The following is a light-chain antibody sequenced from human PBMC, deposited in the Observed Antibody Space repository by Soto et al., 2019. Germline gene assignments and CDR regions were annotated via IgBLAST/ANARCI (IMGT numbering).Light chain of an antibody. Sequence: QSALTQPASVSGSPGQSITISCTGTSSDVGGYNYVSWYQQHPGKAPKLMIYDVSNRPSGVSNRFSGSKSGNTASLTISGLHAEDEADYYCSSYISSSTLVFGTGTQLTVL. CDR1: SSDVGGYNY. J-gene: IGLJ1*01. V-gene: IGLV2-14*01. CDR2: DVS. CDR3: SSYISSSTLV.